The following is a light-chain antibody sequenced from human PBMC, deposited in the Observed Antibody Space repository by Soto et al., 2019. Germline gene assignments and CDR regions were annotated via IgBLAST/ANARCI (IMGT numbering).Light chain of an antibody. J-gene: IGLJ2*01. V-gene: IGLV3-1*01. CDR2: QDS. CDR1: KLGDKY. CDR3: QAWDSSTVVV. Sequence: SYELTQPPSVSVSPGQTASITCSGDKLGDKYACWYQQKPGQSSVLVIYQDSKRPSGIPERFSGSNSGNTATLTISGTQAMDEADYYCQAWDSSTVVVFGGGTQLTVL.